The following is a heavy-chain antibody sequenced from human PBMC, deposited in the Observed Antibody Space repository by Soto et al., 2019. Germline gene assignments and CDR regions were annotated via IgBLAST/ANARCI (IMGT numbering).Heavy chain of an antibody. CDR3: ARHNRYSSTWFEGWFDP. J-gene: IGHJ5*02. Sequence: PGESLKISCQGSGYSFTNYWVGWVRQIPGRGLEWMGTIHPGDSDTRYSPFFQGQVTISADKSISTAYLQWSSLKASDTAMYYCARHNRYSSTWFEGWFDPWGQGTLVTVSS. CDR1: GYSFTNYW. V-gene: IGHV5-51*01. D-gene: IGHD6-13*01. CDR2: IHPGDSDT.